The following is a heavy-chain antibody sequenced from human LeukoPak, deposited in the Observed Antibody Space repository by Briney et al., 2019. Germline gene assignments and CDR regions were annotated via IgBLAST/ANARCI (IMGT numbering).Heavy chain of an antibody. V-gene: IGHV4-30-4*01. CDR2: IYYSGST. CDR3: AREGVGATDSLYYYYYMDV. Sequence: PSETLSLTCTVSGGSISSGDYYWSWIRQPPGKGLEWIGYIYYSGSTYYNPSLKSRVTISVDTSKNQFSLKLSSVTAADTAVYYCAREGVGATDSLYYYYYMDVWGKGTTVTVSS. J-gene: IGHJ6*03. D-gene: IGHD1-26*01. CDR1: GGSISSGDYY.